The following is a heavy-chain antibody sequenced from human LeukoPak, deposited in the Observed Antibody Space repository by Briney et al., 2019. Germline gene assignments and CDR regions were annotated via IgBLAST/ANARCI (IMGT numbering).Heavy chain of an antibody. Sequence: DPSETLSLTCTVSGGSISSYYWSWIRQPPGKGLEWIGYIYYSGSTNYNPSLKSRVTISVDTSKNQFSLKLSSVTAADTAVYYCARATTYYDFWSGYSTQYYFDYWGQRTLVTVSS. J-gene: IGHJ4*02. D-gene: IGHD3-3*01. V-gene: IGHV4-59*01. CDR3: ARATTYYDFWSGYSTQYYFDY. CDR2: IYYSGST. CDR1: GGSISSYY.